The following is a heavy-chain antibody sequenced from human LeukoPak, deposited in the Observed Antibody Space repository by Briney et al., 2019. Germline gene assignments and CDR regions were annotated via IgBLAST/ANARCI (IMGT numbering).Heavy chain of an antibody. J-gene: IGHJ4*02. V-gene: IGHV4-30-2*01. CDR1: GGSISSGGYY. Sequence: SETLSLTCTVSGGSISSGGYYWSWIRQPPGKGLEWIGYIYHSGSTYYNPSLKSRVTISVDRSKNQFSLKLSSVTAADTAVYYCARGRQQLTYWGQGTLVTVSS. D-gene: IGHD6-13*01. CDR2: IYHSGST. CDR3: ARGRQQLTY.